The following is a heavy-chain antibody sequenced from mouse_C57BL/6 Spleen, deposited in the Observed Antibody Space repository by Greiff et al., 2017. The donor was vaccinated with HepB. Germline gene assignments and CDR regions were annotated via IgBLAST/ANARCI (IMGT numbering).Heavy chain of an antibody. D-gene: IGHD1-1*01. J-gene: IGHJ4*01. CDR3: AREGIYYYGSSYRKDAMDY. V-gene: IGHV1-22*01. CDR2: INPNNGGT. CDR1: GYTFTDYN. Sequence: VQLQQSGPELVKPGASVKMSCKASGYTFTDYNMHWVKQSHGKSLEWIGYINPNNGGTSYNQKFKGKATLTVNKSSSTAYMELRSLTSEDSAVYYCAREGIYYYGSSYRKDAMDYWGQGTSVTVSS.